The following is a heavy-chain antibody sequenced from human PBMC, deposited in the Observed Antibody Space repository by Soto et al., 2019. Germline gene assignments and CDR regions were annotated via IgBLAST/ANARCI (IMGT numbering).Heavy chain of an antibody. CDR1: GGSISSGDYY. Sequence: PSETLSLTCTVSGGSISSGDYYWSWIRQPPGKGLEWIGYIYYSGSTYYNPSLESRVTISVDTSKNQFSLKLSSVTAADTAVYYCARTASGYYDSSGESFFDYWGQGTLVTVSS. CDR2: IYYSGST. V-gene: IGHV4-30-4*01. J-gene: IGHJ4*02. D-gene: IGHD3-22*01. CDR3: ARTASGYYDSSGESFFDY.